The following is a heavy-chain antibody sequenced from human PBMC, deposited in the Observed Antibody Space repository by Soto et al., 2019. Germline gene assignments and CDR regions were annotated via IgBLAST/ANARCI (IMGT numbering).Heavy chain of an antibody. CDR3: SRWEIFGVVTQLSKAFYFGMDI. V-gene: IGHV1-18*01. Sequence: ASVKVSCKASGYTFTSYCISWVRQAPGQGLEWMGWISAYNGNTNYAQKLQGRVTMTTDTSTGTAYMELRSLRSADTAVYYCSRWEIFGVVTQLSKAFYFGMDIWGEGTKVTVSS. CDR1: GYTFTSYC. CDR2: ISAYNGNT. J-gene: IGHJ6*02. D-gene: IGHD3-3*01.